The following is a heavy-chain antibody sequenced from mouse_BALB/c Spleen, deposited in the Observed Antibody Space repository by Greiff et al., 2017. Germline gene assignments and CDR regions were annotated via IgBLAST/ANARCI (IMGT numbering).Heavy chain of an antibody. CDR3: ARKACYGNCDAMDD. V-gene: IGHV2-6-7*01. Sequence: QVQLQQSGPGLVAPSQSLSITCTVSGFSLTGYGVNWVRQTPGKGLEWLGMIWGDGSTDYHSALKSRLSISKDNSKSQVFLKMNSLQTDDTARYYCARKACYGNCDAMDDWGQGTTVTVSS. D-gene: IGHD2-10*01. CDR1: GFSLTGYG. CDR2: IWGDGST. J-gene: IGHJ4*01.